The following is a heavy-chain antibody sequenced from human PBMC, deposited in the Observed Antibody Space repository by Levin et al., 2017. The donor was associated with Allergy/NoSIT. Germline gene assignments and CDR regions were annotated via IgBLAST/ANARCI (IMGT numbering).Heavy chain of an antibody. CDR2: INTVSSTI. Sequence: GGSLRLSCAASGFTFSSYSMNWVRQAPGKGLEWVSYINTVSSTIYYADSVKGRFTISRDNAKNSVYLQMNSLRDEDTAVYYCARWGTAVLFDFWGQGTLVTVSS. V-gene: IGHV3-48*02. D-gene: IGHD1-1*01. CDR1: GFTFSSYS. J-gene: IGHJ4*02. CDR3: ARWGTAVLFDF.